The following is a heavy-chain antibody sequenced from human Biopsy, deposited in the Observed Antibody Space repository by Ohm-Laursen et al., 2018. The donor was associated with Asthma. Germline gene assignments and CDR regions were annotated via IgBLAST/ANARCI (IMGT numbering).Heavy chain of an antibody. CDR1: GDSITSGGCC. CDR2: IHHSGTS. D-gene: IGHD3-22*01. J-gene: IGHJ4*02. CDR3: ARIPRRSGSYFVDY. V-gene: IGHV4-31*02. Sequence: SDTLSLTWTVSGDSITSGGCCWNWIRQHPGKGLEWIGYIHHSGTSYFNPSLKSRVSFSRDTSKNQFSLRLSSVTAADTAMNYCARIPRRSGSYFVDYWGQGTLVTVSS.